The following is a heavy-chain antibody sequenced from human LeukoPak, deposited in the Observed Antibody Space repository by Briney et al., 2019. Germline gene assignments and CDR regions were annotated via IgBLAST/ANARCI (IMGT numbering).Heavy chain of an antibody. V-gene: IGHV4-31*03. CDR1: GGSISSGGYY. J-gene: IGHJ4*02. CDR2: IYYSGST. D-gene: IGHD4-17*01. CDR3: ARHATVTSFTFAH. Sequence: SETLSLTCTVSGGSISSGGYYWSWVRQHPGKGLEWIGYIYYSGSTYYNPSLKSRVTISVDTSKNQFSLELNSVTAADTAVYYCARHATVTSFTFAHWGQGTLVTVSS.